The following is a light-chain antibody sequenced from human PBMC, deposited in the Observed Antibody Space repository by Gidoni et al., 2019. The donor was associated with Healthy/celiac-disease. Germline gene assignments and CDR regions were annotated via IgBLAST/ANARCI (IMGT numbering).Light chain of an antibody. V-gene: IGKV1-9*01. Sequence: DIQLTHSPSFLSASVGDRVTITCRASQSISSYLAWYQHKPGRAPKLLIYAASTVQSGVPSRFSGSGSGTEFTLTISSLQPEDIATYYCQQLNSYTPSFGQGTKVEIK. CDR2: AAS. CDR1: QSISSY. CDR3: QQLNSYTPS. J-gene: IGKJ1*01.